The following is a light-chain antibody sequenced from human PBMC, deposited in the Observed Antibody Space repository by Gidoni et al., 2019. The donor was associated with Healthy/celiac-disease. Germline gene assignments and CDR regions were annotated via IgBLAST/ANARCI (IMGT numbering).Light chain of an antibody. Sequence: DIKMTQSPSSLSASVGDRVTITCKASPDISHYLNWYQQKPGKAPKLLIYDASNLETGVPSRFSGSGSGTDFTFTISSLQPEDIATYYCQQYDNLPITFGQXTRLEIK. CDR1: PDISHY. CDR2: DAS. V-gene: IGKV1-33*01. CDR3: QQYDNLPIT. J-gene: IGKJ5*01.